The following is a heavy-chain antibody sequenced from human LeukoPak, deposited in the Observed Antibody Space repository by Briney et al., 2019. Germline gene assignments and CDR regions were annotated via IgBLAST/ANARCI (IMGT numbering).Heavy chain of an antibody. Sequence: GGSLRLSCAASGFTFRSYTMHWVRQAPGKGLEWVSYISSSSSTIYYADSVKGRFTISRDNAKNSLYLQMNSLRAEDTAVYYCARKLLWFGELPLDAFDIWGQGTMVTVSS. D-gene: IGHD3-10*01. J-gene: IGHJ3*02. CDR1: GFTFRSYT. CDR3: ARKLLWFGELPLDAFDI. CDR2: ISSSSSTI. V-gene: IGHV3-48*04.